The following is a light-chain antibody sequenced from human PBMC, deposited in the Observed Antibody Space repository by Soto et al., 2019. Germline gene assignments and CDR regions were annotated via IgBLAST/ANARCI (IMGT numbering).Light chain of an antibody. CDR3: SSYTSSSTVV. V-gene: IGLV2-14*01. CDR2: EVS. CDR1: SSDVGGYNY. Sequence: QSALTQPASVSGSPGQSITISCTGTSSDVGGYNYVSWYQQHPGKAPKLMIYEVSNRHSGVSNRFSGSKSGNTASLTISGLQADDEADYYCSSYTSSSTVVFGGGTKVTVL. J-gene: IGLJ2*01.